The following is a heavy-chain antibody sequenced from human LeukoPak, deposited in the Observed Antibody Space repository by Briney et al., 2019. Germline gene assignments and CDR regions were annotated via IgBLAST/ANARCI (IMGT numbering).Heavy chain of an antibody. CDR3: ARDTEMLYYDANGYHA. J-gene: IGHJ3*01. Sequence: TGGSLRLSCAASGFTFDDYAMHWVRQAPGKGLEWVANIKQDGSEQYYVDSVKGRFTISRDNAKNSLYLQMNSLRAEDTAVYYCARDTEMLYYDANGYHAWGQGTMVTVSS. CDR2: IKQDGSEQ. CDR1: GFTFDDYA. V-gene: IGHV3-7*01. D-gene: IGHD3-22*01.